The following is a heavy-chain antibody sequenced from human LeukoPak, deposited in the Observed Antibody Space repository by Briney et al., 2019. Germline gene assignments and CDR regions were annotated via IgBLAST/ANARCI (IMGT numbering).Heavy chain of an antibody. CDR1: GFTVSSYA. CDR2: ISGSGSSK. J-gene: IGHJ2*01. CDR3: AKDVPYWYFDL. Sequence: PPGRSLRPSCAASGFTVSSYAMTWVRQAPGGGLGWVASISGSGSSKYYAASVIGRFTISRDNSKNTLYLQMNSLRAEDTAVYYCAKDVPYWYFDLWGRGTRVSVSS. V-gene: IGHV3-23*01.